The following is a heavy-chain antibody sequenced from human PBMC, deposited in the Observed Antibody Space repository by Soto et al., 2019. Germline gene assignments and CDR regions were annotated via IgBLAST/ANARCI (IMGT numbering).Heavy chain of an antibody. CDR1: GFTFSDYG. CDR2: ISGDNINS. Sequence: GASVKVSCKASGFTFSDYGLSWVRQAPGKPLEWMGWISGDNINSKYSQKFQGRLTMTTDTSTATASMELRSLTSDDTAGYYCGREGQQLAQEKYYQFNGMDVWGQGTTVTVSS. J-gene: IGHJ6*02. V-gene: IGHV1-18*01. D-gene: IGHD6-13*01. CDR3: GREGQQLAQEKYYQFNGMDV.